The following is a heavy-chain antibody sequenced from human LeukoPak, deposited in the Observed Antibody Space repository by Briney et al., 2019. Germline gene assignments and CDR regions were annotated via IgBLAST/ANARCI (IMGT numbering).Heavy chain of an antibody. V-gene: IGHV1-3*01. Sequence: ASVKVSCKASGYTFTSYAMHWVRQAPGQRLEWMGWINAGNGNTKYSQKFQGRVTITRDTSASTAYMELSSLRSEDTAVYYCARESSIVLMVYATPLFYWGQETLVTVSS. CDR1: GYTFTSYA. CDR3: ARESSIVLMVYATPLFY. D-gene: IGHD2-8*01. J-gene: IGHJ4*02. CDR2: INAGNGNT.